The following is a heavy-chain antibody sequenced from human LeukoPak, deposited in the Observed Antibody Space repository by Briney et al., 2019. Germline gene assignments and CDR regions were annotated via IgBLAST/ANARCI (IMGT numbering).Heavy chain of an antibody. D-gene: IGHD6-19*01. Sequence: PGGSLRLTCAASGFTFSNSAMNWVRQVPGKGLEWVSSIDYDSSHIYYAASVRGRFTISRDNARNSVYLQMNSLRVEDTAVYYCTRDRWLDYWGQGTLVTVSS. CDR2: IDYDSSHI. CDR3: TRDRWLDY. J-gene: IGHJ4*02. V-gene: IGHV3-21*01. CDR1: GFTFSNSA.